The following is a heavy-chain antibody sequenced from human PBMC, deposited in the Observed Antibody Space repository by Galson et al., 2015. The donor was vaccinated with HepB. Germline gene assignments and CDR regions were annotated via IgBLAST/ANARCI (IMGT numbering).Heavy chain of an antibody. CDR2: INSDGSNT. CDR1: GFTFSRYW. V-gene: IGHV3-74*01. J-gene: IGHJ6*02. Sequence: SLRLSCAASGFTFSRYWMHWVRQAPGKGLVWVSRINSDGSNTNYADSVKGRVTISRDNAKNTLYLQMNSLRAEDTAVYYCARDWASMDVWGQGNTVTVSS. CDR3: ARDWASMDV. D-gene: IGHD3-16*01.